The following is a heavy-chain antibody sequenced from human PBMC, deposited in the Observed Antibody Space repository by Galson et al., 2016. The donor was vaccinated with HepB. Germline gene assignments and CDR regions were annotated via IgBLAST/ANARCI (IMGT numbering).Heavy chain of an antibody. D-gene: IGHD1-26*01. V-gene: IGHV3-23*01. J-gene: IGHJ6*04. Sequence: SLRLSCAASGFTFRNYGMTWVRQAPGKGLEVVLSISRSDDSTDYADPVKGRFTISRDNSKNTLSLQVNSLTADDTAIYYCVQGSTAPAVWGKGTTVTVSS. CDR3: VQGSTAPAV. CDR1: GFTFRNYG. CDR2: ISRSDDST.